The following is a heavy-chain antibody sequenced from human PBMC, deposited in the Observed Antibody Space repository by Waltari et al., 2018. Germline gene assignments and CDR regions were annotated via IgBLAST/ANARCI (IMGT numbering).Heavy chain of an antibody. J-gene: IGHJ5*02. D-gene: IGHD6-13*01. CDR1: GGSFVGYY. CDR3: ARVWSTSTWFGRLDRFDP. CDR2: INHSGST. V-gene: IGHV4-34*01. Sequence: QVQLQQWGAGLLKPSETLSLTCAVNGGSFVGYYWTWIRQPPGKGLEWIGEINHSGSTNYKSSLKSRVTISIDTSKNQFSLKVNSVTAADTAVYYCARVWSTSTWFGRLDRFDPW.